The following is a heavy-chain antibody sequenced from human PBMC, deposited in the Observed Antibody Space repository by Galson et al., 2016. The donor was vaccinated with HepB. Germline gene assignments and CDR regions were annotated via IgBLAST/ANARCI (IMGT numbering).Heavy chain of an antibody. CDR1: GFTFSNYA. D-gene: IGHD2-21*02. Sequence: SLRLSCAASGFTFSNYAIHWVRQAPGKGLEWVAVISYDGSSKYYVDSGKGRFTNSRDNSKNTLFLQMNNLRTEDPAVYYCARDGWRLYYYHYYNMDVWGKGTTVTVSS. V-gene: IGHV3-30-3*01. J-gene: IGHJ6*03. CDR3: ARDGWRLYYYHYYNMDV. CDR2: ISYDGSSK.